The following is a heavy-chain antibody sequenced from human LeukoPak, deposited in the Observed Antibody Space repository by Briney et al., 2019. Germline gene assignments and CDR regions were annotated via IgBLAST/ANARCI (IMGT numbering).Heavy chain of an antibody. V-gene: IGHV1-18*01. Sequence: ASVKVSCKASGYTFTSYGISWVRQAPGQGLEWMGWISAYNGNTNYAQKLQGRVTMTTDTSTSTAYMELRSLRSDDTAVYYCARVATYYIDSSGYSTWGQGTLVTVSS. CDR2: ISAYNGNT. CDR3: ARVATYYIDSSGYST. J-gene: IGHJ5*02. CDR1: GYTFTSYG. D-gene: IGHD3-22*01.